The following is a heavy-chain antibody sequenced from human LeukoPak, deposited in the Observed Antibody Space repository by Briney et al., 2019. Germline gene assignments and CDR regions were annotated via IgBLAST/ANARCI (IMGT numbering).Heavy chain of an antibody. J-gene: IGHJ3*02. Sequence: ASVKVSCKASGYTFTSYDINWVRQATGQGLEWMGWMNPNSGNTGYAQKFQGRVTMTRNTSISTAYMELSSLRSEDTAVYYCARGEDIKDAFDIWGQGTMVTVSS. CDR2: MNPNSGNT. CDR1: GYTFTSYD. CDR3: ARGEDIKDAFDI. V-gene: IGHV1-8*01.